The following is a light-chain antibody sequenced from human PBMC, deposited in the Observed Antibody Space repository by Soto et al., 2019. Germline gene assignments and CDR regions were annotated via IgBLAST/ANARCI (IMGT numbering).Light chain of an antibody. CDR3: QQYNNWPPGIT. J-gene: IGKJ5*01. V-gene: IGKV3-15*01. CDR2: GAS. CDR1: QSVSSN. Sequence: EIVLTQSPGTLSLSPGERATLSFGAIQSVSSNLAWYQQKPGQAPRLLIYGASTRATGIPARFSGSGSGTEFTLTISSLQSEDFAVYYCQQYNNWPPGITFGQGTRLEIK.